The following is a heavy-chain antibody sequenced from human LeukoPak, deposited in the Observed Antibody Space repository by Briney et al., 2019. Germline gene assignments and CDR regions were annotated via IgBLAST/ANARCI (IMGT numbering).Heavy chain of an antibody. Sequence: GGSLRLSCAASGFTFSSYWMSWVRQAPGKGLESVASISSSSSYIYYADSVKGRFTISRDNAKSSLYLQMNSLRAEDTAVYYCARGGGRDYRNWFDPWGQGTLLTVSS. V-gene: IGHV3-21*01. CDR2: ISSSSSYI. D-gene: IGHD4-11*01. CDR3: ARGGGRDYRNWFDP. J-gene: IGHJ5*02. CDR1: GFTFSSYW.